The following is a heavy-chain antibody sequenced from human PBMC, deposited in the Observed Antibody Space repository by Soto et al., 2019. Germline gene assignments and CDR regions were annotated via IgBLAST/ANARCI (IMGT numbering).Heavy chain of an antibody. D-gene: IGHD3-22*01. J-gene: IGHJ6*02. CDR2: IWYDGNIK. V-gene: IGHV3-33*06. CDR3: AKVITVINYFGMDV. CDR1: GFTFSNYG. Sequence: GGSLRLSCAASGFTFSNYGMHWVRQAPGKGLEWVAVIWYDGNIKYYADSVKGRFTVSRDNSKNTLYLQMTSLRAEDTAVYYCAKVITVINYFGMDVWGQGTTVTVSS.